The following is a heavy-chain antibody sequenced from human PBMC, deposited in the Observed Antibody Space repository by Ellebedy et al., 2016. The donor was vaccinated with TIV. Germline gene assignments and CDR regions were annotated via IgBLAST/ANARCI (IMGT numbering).Heavy chain of an antibody. CDR2: IYWDDDK. D-gene: IGHD4-17*01. CDR1: GSSLSTSGVG. V-gene: IGHV2-5*02. Sequence: SGPTLVKPTQTLTLTCTFSGSSLSTSGVGVGWIRQPPGKALDWLALIYWDDDKRYSPSLKSRLTISKDTSKSQVVLTMTNMDPADTATYYCARSYYGDYYYYGMDVWGQGTTVTVSS. CDR3: ARSYYGDYYYYGMDV. J-gene: IGHJ6*02.